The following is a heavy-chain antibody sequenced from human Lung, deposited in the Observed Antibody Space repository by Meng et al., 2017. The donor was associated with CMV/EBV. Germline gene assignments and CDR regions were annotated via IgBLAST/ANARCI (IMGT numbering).Heavy chain of an antibody. J-gene: IGHJ6*02. Sequence: GESLKISCAASGFTFSSYWMHWVRQAPGTGLVWVSRINSDGSSTSYADSVKGRFTISRDNAKNTLYLQMNSLRAEDTAVYYCARVFDYDFWSGYYTNGMDVWGQGTTVTVSS. CDR3: ARVFDYDFWSGYYTNGMDV. CDR2: INSDGSST. D-gene: IGHD3-3*01. V-gene: IGHV3-74*01. CDR1: GFTFSSYW.